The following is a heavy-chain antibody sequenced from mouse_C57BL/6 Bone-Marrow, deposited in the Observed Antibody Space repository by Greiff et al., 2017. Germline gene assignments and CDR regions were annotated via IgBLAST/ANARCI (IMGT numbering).Heavy chain of an antibody. CDR1: GYTFTSYG. Sequence: QVQLQQSGAELARPGASVKLSCKASGYTFTSYGISWVKQRTGQGLEWIGGIYPRSGNTYYNEKFKGKATLTADKSSSTAYMELRSLTSEDSAVYVCAYGNYENAMDYWGQGTSVTVSS. CDR3: AYGNYENAMDY. V-gene: IGHV1-81*01. J-gene: IGHJ4*01. CDR2: IYPRSGNT. D-gene: IGHD2-10*02.